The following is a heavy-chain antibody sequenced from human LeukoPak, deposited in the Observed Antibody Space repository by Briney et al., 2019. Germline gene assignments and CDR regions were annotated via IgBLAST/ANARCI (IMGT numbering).Heavy chain of an antibody. CDR3: ARQYCTSGSCPDYFDY. D-gene: IGHD2-15*01. J-gene: IGHJ4*02. Sequence: PSETLSLTCTVSGGSISSSSFFWAWLRQPPGKGLEWLGIIYYSGSTYYNPPLKSRVTISEDTSQNQFSLRLSSVTAADTAVYYCARQYCTSGSCPDYFDYWGQGTLVTVSS. CDR2: IYYSGST. V-gene: IGHV4-39*01. CDR1: GGSISSSSFF.